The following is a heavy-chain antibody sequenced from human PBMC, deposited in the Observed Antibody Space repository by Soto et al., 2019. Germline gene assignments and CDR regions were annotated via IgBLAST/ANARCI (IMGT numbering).Heavy chain of an antibody. CDR2: INAGNGNT. Sequence: ASVKVSCKASGYTFTSYAMHWVRQALGQRIEWMGWINAGNGNTKYSQKFQGRVTITRDTSASTAYMELSSLRSEDTAVYYCASSRITMVPYGMDVWGQGTTVTVSS. V-gene: IGHV1-3*01. J-gene: IGHJ6*02. D-gene: IGHD3-10*01. CDR3: ASSRITMVPYGMDV. CDR1: GYTFTSYA.